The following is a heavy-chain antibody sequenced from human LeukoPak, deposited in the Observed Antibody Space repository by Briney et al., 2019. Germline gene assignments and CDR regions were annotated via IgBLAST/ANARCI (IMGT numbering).Heavy chain of an antibody. J-gene: IGHJ4*01. D-gene: IGHD5-12*01. Sequence: GEVIRYTGSTKYYADSVKGRFAISRDNSKNSLYLQMNSLRAEDTAVYYCARGGRGYDFNAGSDYWGHGSLVTVCS. CDR3: ARGGRGYDFNAGSDY. V-gene: IGHV3-33*01. CDR2: IRYTGSTK.